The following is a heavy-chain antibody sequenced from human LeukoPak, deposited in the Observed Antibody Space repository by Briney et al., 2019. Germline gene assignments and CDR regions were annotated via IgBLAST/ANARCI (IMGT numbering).Heavy chain of an antibody. CDR2: IYYSGST. CDR3: ARLSRSSGWFDY. D-gene: IGHD6-19*01. J-gene: IGHJ4*02. CDR1: GGSISSSSYY. Sequence: SETLSLTCTVSGGSISSSSYYWGWIRRPPGKGLEWIGSIYYSGSTYYNPSLKSRVTISVDTSKNQFSLKLSSVTAADTAVYYCARLSRSSGWFDYWGQGTLVTVSS. V-gene: IGHV4-39*01.